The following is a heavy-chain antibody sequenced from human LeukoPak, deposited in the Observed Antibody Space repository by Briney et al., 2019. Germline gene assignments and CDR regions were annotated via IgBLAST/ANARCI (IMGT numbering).Heavy chain of an antibody. CDR3: ARGGFGDLLSFFDY. D-gene: IGHD3-10*01. CDR1: GYTFSNYG. Sequence: ASGKVSCQASGYTFSNYGVNWVRQAPGQGVEWMGWISTYNGNTNYAQKLQGRVTMTTDTSTSTAYMELRSLRSDDTAVYYCARGGFGDLLSFFDYWGQGSLVTVSS. CDR2: ISTYNGNT. V-gene: IGHV1-18*01. J-gene: IGHJ4*02.